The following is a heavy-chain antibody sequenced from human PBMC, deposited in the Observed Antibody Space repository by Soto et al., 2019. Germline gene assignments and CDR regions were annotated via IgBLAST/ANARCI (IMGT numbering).Heavy chain of an antibody. J-gene: IGHJ4*02. CDR2: IYYSGST. CDR1: GGSINDFY. Sequence: SETLSLTFTVSGGSINDFYWSWIRQPPGKGLEWVGYIYYSGSTNYNPSLQSRVTISVDPSKTQLSLNLRSVTTADTAVYYCARLGGVAARTFDYWGQGTLVTVSS. CDR3: ARLGGVAARTFDY. D-gene: IGHD6-6*01. V-gene: IGHV4-59*01.